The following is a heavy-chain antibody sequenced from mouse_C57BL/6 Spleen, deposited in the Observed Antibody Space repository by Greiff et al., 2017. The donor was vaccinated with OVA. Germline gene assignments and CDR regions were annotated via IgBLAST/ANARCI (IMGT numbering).Heavy chain of an antibody. Sequence: QVQLQQPGAELVKPGASVKLSCKASGYTFTSYWMHWVKQRPGQGLEWIGMIHPNSGSTNYKEKFKSKATLTVDKSSSTAYMQLSSLTSEDSAVYYCARSGTTVIMDDWGQGTSVTVSS. CDR3: ARSGTTVIMDD. CDR2: IHPNSGST. J-gene: IGHJ4*01. V-gene: IGHV1-64*01. D-gene: IGHD1-1*01. CDR1: GYTFTSYW.